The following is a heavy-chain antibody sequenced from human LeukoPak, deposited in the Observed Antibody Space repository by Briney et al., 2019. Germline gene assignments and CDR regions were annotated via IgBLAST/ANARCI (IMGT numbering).Heavy chain of an antibody. CDR2: IYYSGST. V-gene: IGHV4-39*01. CDR3: ARHDYDFWSGPFDP. J-gene: IGHJ5*02. D-gene: IGHD3-3*01. Sequence: SETLSLTCTVSGGSISSSSYYWGWIRQPPGKGLEWIGSIYYSGSTYYNPSLKSRVTISVDTSKNQFSLKLSSVTAADTAVYYCARHDYDFWSGPFDPWGQGTLVTVSS. CDR1: GGSISSSSYY.